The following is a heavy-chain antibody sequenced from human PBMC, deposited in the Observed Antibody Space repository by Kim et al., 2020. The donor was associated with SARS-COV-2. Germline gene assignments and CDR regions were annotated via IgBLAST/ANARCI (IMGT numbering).Heavy chain of an antibody. D-gene: IGHD3-10*02. CDR1: GGSISSYY. Sequence: SETLSLTCTVSGGSISSYYWSGIRQPPGKGLEWIGYIYYSGSTNYNPSLKSRVTISVDTSKNQFSLKLSSVTAADTAVYYCVRRRHYVYNSYFDYWGQGTLVTVSS. CDR3: VRRRHYVYNSYFDY. J-gene: IGHJ4*02. V-gene: IGHV4-59*08. CDR2: IYYSGST.